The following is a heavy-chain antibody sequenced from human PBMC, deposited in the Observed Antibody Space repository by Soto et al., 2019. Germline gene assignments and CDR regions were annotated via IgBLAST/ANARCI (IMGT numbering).Heavy chain of an antibody. CDR2: INPSAST. CDR3: ARKQMRISAAQKGDWFDP. J-gene: IGHJ5*02. V-gene: IGHV4-34*01. Sequence: QVQLQQWGAGLLKPSETLSLTCAVYGGSFSDYYWNWIRQPPGKGLEWIGEINPSASTSYNPSLKSRVSSSVDTSKSQFSLRLISVTAADTGVYYCARKQMRISAAQKGDWFDPWGQGTLVTVSS. D-gene: IGHD6-13*01. CDR1: GGSFSDYY.